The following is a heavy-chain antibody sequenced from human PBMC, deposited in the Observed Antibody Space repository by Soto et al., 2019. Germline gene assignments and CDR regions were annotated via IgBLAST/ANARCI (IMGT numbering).Heavy chain of an antibody. CDR3: ARYGYYYDSSGYAYFDY. D-gene: IGHD3-22*01. J-gene: IGHJ4*02. CDR2: IYSRGNT. Sequence: PSETLSLTCTVSAGSIGSGFYYWSWIRQHPGKGLEWIGYIYSRGNTNYNPSLKSRVTISVDTSENQFSLKLSSVTAADTAVYYCARYGYYYDSSGYAYFDYWGQGTLVTGSS. V-gene: IGHV4-61*01. CDR1: AGSIGSGFYY.